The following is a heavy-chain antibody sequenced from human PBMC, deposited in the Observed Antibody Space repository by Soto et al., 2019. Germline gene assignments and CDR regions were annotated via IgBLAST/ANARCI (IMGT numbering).Heavy chain of an antibody. Sequence: GGSLRLSCAASGFTFSSYGMHWVRQAPGKGLEWVAVISYDGSNKYYADSVKGRFTISRDNSKNTLYLQMNSLRAEDTAVYYCAKLNYGPTMGDYWGQGTLVTV. J-gene: IGHJ4*02. CDR3: AKLNYGPTMGDY. D-gene: IGHD3-10*01. V-gene: IGHV3-30*18. CDR1: GFTFSSYG. CDR2: ISYDGSNK.